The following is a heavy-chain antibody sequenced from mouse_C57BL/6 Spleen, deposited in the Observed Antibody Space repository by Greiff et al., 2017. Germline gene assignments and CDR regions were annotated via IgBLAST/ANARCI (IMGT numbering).Heavy chain of an antibody. CDR2: IYPGDGDT. D-gene: IGHD1-1*01. J-gene: IGHJ3*01. CDR1: GYAFSSYW. V-gene: IGHV1-80*01. CDR3: AREYYGSSSAWFAY. Sequence: QVQLKQSGAELVKPGASVKISCKASGYAFSSYWMNWVKQRPGKGLEWIGQIYPGDGDTNYNGKFKGKATLTAEQSSSTAYMQLSSLTSEDSAVYFCAREYYGSSSAWFAYWGQGTLVTVSA.